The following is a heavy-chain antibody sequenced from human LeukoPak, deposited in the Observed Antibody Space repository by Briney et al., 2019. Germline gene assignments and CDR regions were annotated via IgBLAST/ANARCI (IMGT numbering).Heavy chain of an antibody. V-gene: IGHV2-5*01. CDR3: VHLDTRWFDP. Sequence: SGPTLVKPTQTLTLTCTFSGFSLSNSGVGVGWIRQPPGKALECHAVIYWNDDTRYSPSLKSRLTITKDTSKNQVVLRMSNVDSLDTATYYCVHLDTRWFDPWGQGTLVTVSS. CDR1: GFSLSNSGVG. D-gene: IGHD5-18*01. J-gene: IGHJ5*02. CDR2: IYWNDDT.